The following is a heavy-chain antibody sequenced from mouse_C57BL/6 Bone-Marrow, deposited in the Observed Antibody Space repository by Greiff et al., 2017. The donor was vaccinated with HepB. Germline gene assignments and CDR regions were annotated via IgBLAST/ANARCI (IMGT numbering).Heavy chain of an antibody. Sequence: QVQLKQPGAELVRPGSSVKLSCKASGYTFTSYWMHWVKQRPIQGLEWIGNIDPSDSETHYNQKFKDKATLTVDKSSSTAYMQLSSLTSEDSAVYYCARCSSGPAWFAYWGQGTLVTVSA. CDR3: ARCSSGPAWFAY. V-gene: IGHV1-52*01. J-gene: IGHJ3*01. CDR1: GYTFTSYW. CDR2: IDPSDSET. D-gene: IGHD3-2*02.